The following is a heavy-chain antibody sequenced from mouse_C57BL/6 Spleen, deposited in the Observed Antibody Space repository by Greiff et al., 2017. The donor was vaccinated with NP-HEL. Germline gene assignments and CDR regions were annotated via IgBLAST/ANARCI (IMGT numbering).Heavy chain of an antibody. CDR2: IDPSDSYT. J-gene: IGHJ2*01. CDR1: GYTFTSYW. D-gene: IGHD1-1*01. CDR3: ARDTTVVEYYFDY. Sequence: VQLQQPGAELVMPGASVKLSCKASGYTFTSYWMHWVKQRPGQGLEWIGEIDPSDSYTNYNQKFKGKSTLTVDKSSSTAYMQLSSLTSEDSAVYYCARDTTVVEYYFDYWGQGTTLTVSS. V-gene: IGHV1-69*01.